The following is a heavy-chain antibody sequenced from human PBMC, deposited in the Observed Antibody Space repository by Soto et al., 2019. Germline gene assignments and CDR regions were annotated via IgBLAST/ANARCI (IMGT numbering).Heavy chain of an antibody. CDR1: GFTFSSYG. CDR3: ARVGPQGYQLLYRYSHYYYGMDV. D-gene: IGHD2-2*02. V-gene: IGHV3-33*01. Sequence: PGGALRLSCAASGFTFSSYGMHWVRQAPGKGLEWVAVIWYDGSNKYCADSVKGRVTISRDNSKNTLYLQMNSLRAEDTAVYYCARVGPQGYQLLYRYSHYYYGMDVWGQGTTVTVSS. J-gene: IGHJ6*02. CDR2: IWYDGSNK.